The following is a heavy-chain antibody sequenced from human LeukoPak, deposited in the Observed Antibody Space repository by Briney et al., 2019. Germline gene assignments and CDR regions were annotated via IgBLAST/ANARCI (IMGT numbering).Heavy chain of an antibody. V-gene: IGHV4-38-2*01. Sequence: SETLSLTCAVSGYSIGSGYYWGWIRQPPGKGLEWIGSIYHSGSTYYNPSLKSRVTISVDTSKNQFSLKLSSVTAADTAVYYCARGVYCSGGSCYLLDYWGQGTLVTVSS. CDR2: IYHSGST. CDR1: GYSIGSGYY. J-gene: IGHJ4*02. CDR3: ARGVYCSGGSCYLLDY. D-gene: IGHD2-15*01.